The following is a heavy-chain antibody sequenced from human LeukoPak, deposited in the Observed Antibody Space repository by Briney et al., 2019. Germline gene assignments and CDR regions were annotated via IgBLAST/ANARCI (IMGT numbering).Heavy chain of an antibody. Sequence: ASVKVSCKASGYTFTNYDINWVRQATGQGLEWMGWMNPNSDNTDYAQKFQGRVTMTTDTSTSTVYMELRSLRSDDTAVYYCARDLKMGYSSGRYSWGTGSSNDYWGQGTLVTVSS. CDR2: MNPNSDNT. D-gene: IGHD6-19*01. V-gene: IGHV1-8*01. CDR1: GYTFTNYD. J-gene: IGHJ4*02. CDR3: ARDLKMGYSSGRYSWGTGSSNDY.